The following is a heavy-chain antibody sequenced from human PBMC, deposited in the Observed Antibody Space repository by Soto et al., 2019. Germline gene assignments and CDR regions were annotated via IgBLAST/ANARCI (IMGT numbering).Heavy chain of an antibody. CDR1: GGSIGSGDYY. CDR2: IYYSGST. D-gene: IGHD1-7*01. CDR3: AGSRTGTTYGGMDV. V-gene: IGHV4-30-4*01. J-gene: IGHJ6*02. Sequence: SETLSLTCTVSGGSIGSGDYYWSWIRQPPGKGLEWIGYIYYSGSTYYNPSLKSRVTISVDTSKNQFSLKLSSVTAADTAVYYCAGSRTGTTYGGMDVWGQGTTVTVSS.